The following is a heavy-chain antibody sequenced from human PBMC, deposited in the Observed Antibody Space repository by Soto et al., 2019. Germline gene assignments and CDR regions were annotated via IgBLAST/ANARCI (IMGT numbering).Heavy chain of an antibody. CDR3: ARERHLNSPSDAFDL. V-gene: IGHV1-2*02. J-gene: IGHJ3*01. D-gene: IGHD1-7*01. CDR2: MNPNSGGS. Sequence: QVHLVQSGAEVKKPGASVKVSCMASGYNFIAQNIHWVRQAPGLGLEWMGKMNPNSGGSDYAQEFRGRVTVPRDTSIATVYMELTSLKSDDTAVYYCARERHLNSPSDAFDLWGQGTMVIVSS. CDR1: GYNFIAQN.